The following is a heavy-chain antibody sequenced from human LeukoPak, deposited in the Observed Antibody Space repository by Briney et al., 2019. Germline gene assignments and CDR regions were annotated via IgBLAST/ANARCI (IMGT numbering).Heavy chain of an antibody. CDR2: INPNSGGT. Sequence: GASVKVSCKASGYTFSDYYMHWVRQAPGQGLEWMGWINPNSGGTTYAQKFQGRVTMTTDTSISTAYLELNGLRSDDTAVYYCARGYALYSGRYIDFDYWGQGTLVTVSS. V-gene: IGHV1-2*02. CDR3: ARGYALYSGRYIDFDY. CDR1: GYTFSDYY. D-gene: IGHD1-26*01. J-gene: IGHJ4*02.